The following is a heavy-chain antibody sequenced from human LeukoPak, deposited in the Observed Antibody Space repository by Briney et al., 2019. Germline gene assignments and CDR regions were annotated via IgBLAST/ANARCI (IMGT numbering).Heavy chain of an antibody. CDR2: ISYDGSNK. CDR1: GFTFGSYG. V-gene: IGHV3-30*03. CDR3: ARQITMVRVNWFDP. Sequence: GRSLRLSCAASGFTFGSYGMHWVRQAPGKGLEWVAVISYDGSNKYYADSVKGRFTISRDNSKSTLYLQMNSLRAEDTAVYYCARQITMVRVNWFDPWGQGTLVTVSS. J-gene: IGHJ5*02. D-gene: IGHD3-10*01.